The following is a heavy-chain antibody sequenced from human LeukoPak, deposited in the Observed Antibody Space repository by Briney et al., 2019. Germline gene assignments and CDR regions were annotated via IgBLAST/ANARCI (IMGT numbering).Heavy chain of an antibody. Sequence: PGGSLRLSCAASGFTFSSYDMHWVRQATGKGLEWVSAIGTTGDTYYPDSVRGRFTISRENAKNSLYLQMNSLRAEDTAVYYCASSPSYSSSWYALDSWGQGTLVTVSS. D-gene: IGHD6-13*01. J-gene: IGHJ4*02. CDR1: GFTFSSYD. CDR2: IGTTGDT. CDR3: ASSPSYSSSWYALDS. V-gene: IGHV3-13*01.